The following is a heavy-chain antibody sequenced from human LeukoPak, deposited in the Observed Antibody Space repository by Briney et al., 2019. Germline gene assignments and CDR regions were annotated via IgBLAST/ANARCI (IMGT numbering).Heavy chain of an antibody. J-gene: IGHJ4*02. CDR2: ISGNGAST. V-gene: IGHV3-23*01. D-gene: IGHD4-17*01. CDR3: AKDRYGDYSFDS. Sequence: PGGSLRLSCAASGFTFSSCAMNWVRQAPGKGLEGVSSISGNGASTYDADSVKGRFTISRDNSKNTLYLQMNSLRAEDTAIYYCAKDRYGDYSFDSWGQGTLVTVSS. CDR1: GFTFSSCA.